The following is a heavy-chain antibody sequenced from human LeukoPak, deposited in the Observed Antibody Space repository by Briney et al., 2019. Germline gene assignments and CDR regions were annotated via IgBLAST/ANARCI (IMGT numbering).Heavy chain of an antibody. D-gene: IGHD6-19*01. CDR2: IYYSGST. J-gene: IGHJ4*02. Sequence: SETLSLTCAVSGGSITSGRYYWGWIRQPPGKGLEWIGSIYYSGSTSYNPSLKSRVTISVDTSKNRFSLRLSSVTAADTAVYYCATNTSDTAFDYWGPGTLVTVSS. CDR1: GGSITSGRYY. CDR3: ATNTSDTAFDY. V-gene: IGHV4-39*01.